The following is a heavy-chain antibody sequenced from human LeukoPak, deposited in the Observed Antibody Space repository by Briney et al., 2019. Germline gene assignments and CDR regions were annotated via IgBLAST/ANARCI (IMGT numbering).Heavy chain of an antibody. V-gene: IGHV3-23*01. CDR2: ISGSGGST. J-gene: IGHJ4*02. D-gene: IGHD3-22*01. CDR1: GFSFSNHA. Sequence: PGGSLRLSCVSSGFSFSNHAMSWVRQAPGKGLEWVSSISGSGGSTHYADSVKGRFTISRDKTKNTLYLQMNSLRAEDTAVYYCAKSAYYDASGYYREYYFDYWGQGTLVTVSS. CDR3: AKSAYYDASGYYREYYFDY.